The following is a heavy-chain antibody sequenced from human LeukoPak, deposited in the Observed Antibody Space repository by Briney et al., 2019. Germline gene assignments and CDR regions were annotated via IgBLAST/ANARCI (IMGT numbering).Heavy chain of an antibody. CDR2: IYHSGST. V-gene: IGHV4-59*08. CDR3: ARQNYDILTGVFDY. J-gene: IGHJ4*02. Sequence: SETLSLTCTVSGGSISSYYWSWIRQPPGKGLEWIGSIYHSGSTYYNPSLKSRVTISVDTSKNQFSLKLSSVTAADTAVYYCARQNYDILTGVFDYWGQGTLVTVSS. CDR1: GGSISSYY. D-gene: IGHD3-9*01.